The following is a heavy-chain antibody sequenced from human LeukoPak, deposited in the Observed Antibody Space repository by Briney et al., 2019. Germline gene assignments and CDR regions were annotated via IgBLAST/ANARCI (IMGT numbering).Heavy chain of an antibody. CDR3: ARDSRDDYVWGGYRYHDY. CDR1: GFTFSSYW. D-gene: IGHD3-16*02. J-gene: IGHJ4*02. V-gene: IGHV3-21*01. Sequence: PGGSLRLSCAASGFTFSSYWMSWVRQAPGKGLEWVSSISSSGNYIYYADSVKGRFTISRDNAKNSLYLQMNSLRAEDTAVYYCARDSRDDYVWGGYRYHDYWGQGTLVTVSS. CDR2: ISSSGNYI.